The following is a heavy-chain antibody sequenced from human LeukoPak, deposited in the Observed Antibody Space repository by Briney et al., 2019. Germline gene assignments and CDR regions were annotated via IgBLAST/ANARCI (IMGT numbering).Heavy chain of an antibody. CDR1: GFTFSSYV. CDR2: ISYDGSNE. V-gene: IGHV3-30*14. CDR3: AGRAGEYSRPYDY. Sequence: PGGSLRLSCAASGFTFSSYVMHWVRQAPGKGLEWVAIISYDGSNEYYADSVKGRFTISRDNSKNTLYLQMNSLRAEDTAVYYCAGRAGEYSRPYDYWGQGTLVTVSS. J-gene: IGHJ4*02. D-gene: IGHD2/OR15-2a*01.